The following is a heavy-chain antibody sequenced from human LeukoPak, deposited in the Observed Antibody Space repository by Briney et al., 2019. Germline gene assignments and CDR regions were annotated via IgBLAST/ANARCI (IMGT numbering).Heavy chain of an antibody. CDR1: GGSISSYY. Sequence: PSETLSLTFTVPGGSISSYYWSWIRQPPGKGLKWIGYIYYSASTNYNPSLKSRVTISVDTSKNQFSLKLSSVTAADTAVYYCARTYCGGDCRGYYYSYYMDVWGKGTTVTMSS. J-gene: IGHJ6*03. CDR2: IYYSAST. V-gene: IGHV4-59*08. CDR3: ARTYCGGDCRGYYYSYYMDV. D-gene: IGHD2-21*02.